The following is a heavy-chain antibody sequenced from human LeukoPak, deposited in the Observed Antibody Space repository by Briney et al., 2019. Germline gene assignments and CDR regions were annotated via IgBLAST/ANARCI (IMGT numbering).Heavy chain of an antibody. CDR2: ISYDGSNK. CDR1: GFTFSNAW. CDR3: ARELVGSEDAFDI. Sequence: GGSLRLSCAASGFTFSNAWMSGVRQAPGKGVEGVAVISYDGSNKYYADSVKGRFTISRDNSKNTLYLQMNSLRAEDTAVYYCARELVGSEDAFDIWGQGTMVTVSS. V-gene: IGHV3-30-3*01. J-gene: IGHJ3*02. D-gene: IGHD6-6*01.